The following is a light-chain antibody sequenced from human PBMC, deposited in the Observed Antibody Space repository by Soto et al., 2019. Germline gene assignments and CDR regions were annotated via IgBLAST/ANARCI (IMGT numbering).Light chain of an antibody. V-gene: IGKV3-20*01. CDR3: HQYGNSPMA. J-gene: IGKJ1*01. Sequence: EIVLTQSPGTLSLSPGERATLSCRASQSVNSNYLAWYQQKPGQAPRLLIYAAASRATGIPDRFSGSGSGTDFILTISRLEPEDFAVYFCHQYGNSPMAFGQGTRVEIK. CDR1: QSVNSNY. CDR2: AAA.